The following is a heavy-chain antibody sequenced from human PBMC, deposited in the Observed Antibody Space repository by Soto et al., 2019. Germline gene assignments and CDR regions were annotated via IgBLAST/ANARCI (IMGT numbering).Heavy chain of an antibody. CDR1: GFTFSSYA. CDR3: AKEVSRGNSWYFQH. CDR2: LSGSGGST. D-gene: IGHD2-21*02. V-gene: IGHV3-23*01. J-gene: IGHJ1*01. Sequence: EVQLLESGGGLVQPGGSLRLSCAASGFTFSSYAMSWVRHAPGKGLEWVSALSGSGGSTYYSDSVKGRFTISRDNYKNTLYLQMNRLRAEDTAVYDCAKEVSRGNSWYFQHWGQGTLVTVSS.